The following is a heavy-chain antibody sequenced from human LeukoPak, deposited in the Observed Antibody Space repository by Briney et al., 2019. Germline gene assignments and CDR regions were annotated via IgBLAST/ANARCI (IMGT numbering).Heavy chain of an antibody. V-gene: IGHV4-4*07. Sequence: SETLSLTCTASGGSISSYYWSWIRQPAGKGLEWIGRIYTSGSTNYNPSLKSRVTMSVDTSKNQFSLKPSSVTAADTAVYYCAREWGLALSTGPFDPWGQGTLVTVSP. D-gene: IGHD2-21*02. CDR1: GGSISSYY. CDR3: AREWGLALSTGPFDP. J-gene: IGHJ5*02. CDR2: IYTSGST.